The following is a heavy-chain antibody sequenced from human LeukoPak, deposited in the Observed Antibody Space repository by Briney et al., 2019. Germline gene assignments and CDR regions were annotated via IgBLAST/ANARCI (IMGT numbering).Heavy chain of an antibody. CDR1: GFTVSSSY. D-gene: IGHD1-26*01. CDR2: IYSGGST. CDR3: ARDLGGSHEY. V-gene: IGHV3-53*01. Sequence: GGSLRLSCAASGFTVSSSYMSWVRQAPGKGLEWVSVIYSGGSTYYTDSVKGRFTISRGNSKNTLYLQMNSLRAEDTAVYYCARDLGGSHEYWGQGTLVTVSS. J-gene: IGHJ4*02.